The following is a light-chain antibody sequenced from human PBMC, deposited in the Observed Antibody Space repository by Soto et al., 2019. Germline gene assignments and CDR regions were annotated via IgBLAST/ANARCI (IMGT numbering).Light chain of an antibody. J-gene: IGKJ1*01. CDR3: KEYNSYWT. V-gene: IGKV1-5*03. CDR1: QSINSW. Sequence: DIQMTQSPSTLSASVGDRVTITCRASQSINSWLAWYQQKPGKAPKLLIYKASSLESGVPSRFSGSGSGTEFSLTISSLRPDDFATYYCKEYNSYWTFGQGTKVEIK. CDR2: KAS.